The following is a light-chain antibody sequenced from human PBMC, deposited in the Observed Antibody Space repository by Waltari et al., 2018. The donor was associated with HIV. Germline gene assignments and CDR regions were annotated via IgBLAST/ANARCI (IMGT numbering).Light chain of an antibody. CDR3: AAWDNILSGYV. J-gene: IGLJ1*01. V-gene: IGLV1-47*01. CDR2: NDY. Sequence: YWYQQIPGTAPKLLIYNDYQRPSGVPDRFSGSKSGTSASLAISGLRSEDEADYYCAAWDNILSGYVFGTGTKVTVL.